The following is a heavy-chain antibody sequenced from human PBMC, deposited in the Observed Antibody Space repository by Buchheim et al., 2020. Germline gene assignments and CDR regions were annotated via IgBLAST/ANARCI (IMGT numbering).Heavy chain of an antibody. CDR2: IWYDGSNK. D-gene: IGHD3-22*01. CDR3: ARDYDSSGPFFDY. CDR1: GFTFSSYG. Sequence: QVQLVESGGGVVQPGRSLRLSCAASGFTFSSYGMHWVRQAPGKGLEWVAVIWYDGSNKYYADSAKGRFTISRDNSKNTLYLQMNSLRAEDTAVYYCARDYDSSGPFFDYWGQGTL. J-gene: IGHJ4*02. V-gene: IGHV3-33*01.